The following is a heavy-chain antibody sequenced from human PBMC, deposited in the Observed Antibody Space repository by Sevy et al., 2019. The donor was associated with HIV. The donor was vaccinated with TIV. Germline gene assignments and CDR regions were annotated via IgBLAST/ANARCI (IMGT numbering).Heavy chain of an antibody. Sequence: QSQTLSLTCAISGDSVSSNSAAWNWIRQSPSRGLEWLGRTYYRSKWYNDYAVSVKSRITINPDTSKNQLSLQLNSVTPEDTAVYYCARDPYCSSTSCFNWFDPWGQGTLVTVSS. CDR3: ARDPYCSSTSCFNWFDP. V-gene: IGHV6-1*01. CDR2: TYYRSKWYN. J-gene: IGHJ5*02. CDR1: GDSVSSNSAA. D-gene: IGHD2-2*01.